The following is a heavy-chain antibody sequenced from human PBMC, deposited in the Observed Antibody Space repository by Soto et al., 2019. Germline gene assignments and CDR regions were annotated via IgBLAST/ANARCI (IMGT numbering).Heavy chain of an antibody. V-gene: IGHV1-18*01. CDR1: GYPFTTYG. CDR3: AISRYCSGSNCYPSGAGNFDC. D-gene: IGHD2-15*01. Sequence: GASVKVSCKASGYPFTTYGISWVRQAPGQGLEWMGWISGYNGNTNYAQKLQGRVTMTAETSTSTAYMELRSLRSDDTATYFCAISRYCSGSNCYPSGAGNFDCWGQGTLVTVSS. J-gene: IGHJ4*02. CDR2: ISGYNGNT.